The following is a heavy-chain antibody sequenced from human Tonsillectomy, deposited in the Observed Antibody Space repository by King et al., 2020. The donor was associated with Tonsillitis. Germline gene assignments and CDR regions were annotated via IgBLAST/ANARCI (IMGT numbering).Heavy chain of an antibody. D-gene: IGHD4-23*01. Sequence: VQLVESGGGLVQPGGSLRLSGAASGFTFSRYSMNWVRQAPGKGLEWVSNISSSRRTINYADSVKGRFTISRDNAKNSLYLQMNSLRAEDTAVYYCAREIDYGGNSGADYWGQGTLVTVSS. CDR2: ISSSRRTI. CDR1: GFTFSRYS. V-gene: IGHV3-48*01. J-gene: IGHJ4*02. CDR3: AREIDYGGNSGADY.